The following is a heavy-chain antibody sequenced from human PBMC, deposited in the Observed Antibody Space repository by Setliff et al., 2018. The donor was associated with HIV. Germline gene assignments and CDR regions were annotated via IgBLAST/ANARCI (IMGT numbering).Heavy chain of an antibody. Sequence: PSETLSLICAVYGGSFNDYSWTSIRQAPGKGLEWIGETSHNGESSYNTSLTSRVTISVDTSKRQFSLKLTSVTAADTAVYSCARSGYCVGTDCYRGPLDYWGQGLLVTVS. CDR3: ARSGYCVGTDCYRGPLDY. D-gene: IGHD2-21*01. V-gene: IGHV4-34*01. J-gene: IGHJ4*02. CDR1: GGSFNDYS. CDR2: TSHNGES.